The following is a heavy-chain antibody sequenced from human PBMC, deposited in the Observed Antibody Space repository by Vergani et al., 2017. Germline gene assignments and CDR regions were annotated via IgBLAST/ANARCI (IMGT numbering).Heavy chain of an antibody. D-gene: IGHD3-3*02. Sequence: EVQLLESGGGLGQPGGSLRLSCVVSGMKINKYAMSWVRQAPGKGLQWVSAISSGGSTYYADSVKGRFTISRDNSHNTVSLHMNSLRDDDTAVYYCAQIRADFYFDISTYYSNWGRGSLVNVSS. J-gene: IGHJ4*02. CDR1: GMKINKYA. V-gene: IGHV3-23*01. CDR3: AQIRADFYFDISTYYSN. CDR2: ISSGGST.